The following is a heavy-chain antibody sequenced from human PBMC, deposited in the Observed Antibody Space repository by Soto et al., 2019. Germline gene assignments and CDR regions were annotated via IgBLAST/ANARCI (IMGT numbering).Heavy chain of an antibody. Sequence: GGSLSLSCAASGFTFSSYTMNWVRQAPGKGLEWVSSITIISTYIYYAGSVKGRFTISRDNTKNTLYLQMNSLRAEDTAVYYCARDLGYIRSGNVYYQYRIGVRGQGTTGTVPS. CDR2: ITIISTYI. V-gene: IGHV3-21*01. D-gene: IGHD2-15*01. CDR1: GFTFSSYT. CDR3: ARDLGYIRSGNVYYQYRIGV. J-gene: IGHJ6*02.